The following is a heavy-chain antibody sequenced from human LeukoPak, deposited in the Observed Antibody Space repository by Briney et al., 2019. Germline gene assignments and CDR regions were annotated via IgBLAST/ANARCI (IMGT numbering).Heavy chain of an antibody. CDR1: GYTFTSYY. CDR3: ARVAIIGATGDH. D-gene: IGHD1-1*01. Sequence: GASVKVSCKASGYTFTSYYMHWVRQAPGQGLEWMGIINPSGGSTDYAQRFQGRVTMTRDMSTSTVYMELSNPKSEDTAVYYCARVAIIGATGDHWGQGTLVTVSS. J-gene: IGHJ4*02. V-gene: IGHV1-46*01. CDR2: INPSGGST.